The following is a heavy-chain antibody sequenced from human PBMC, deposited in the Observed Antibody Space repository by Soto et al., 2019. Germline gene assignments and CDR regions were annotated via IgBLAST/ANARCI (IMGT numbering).Heavy chain of an antibody. Sequence: GGSLRLSCAASGFNFNYYAMNWVRQVPGKGLERVSYISATGAKIDYSDCVKGRFTISRDNARNSLYFQMNRLRDEDTAVYHDVADWTYGSHWVSHFVQWGRGTLVAVSS. CDR3: VADWTYGSHWVSHFVQ. J-gene: IGHJ4*02. CDR2: ISATGAKI. V-gene: IGHV3-48*02. D-gene: IGHD6-19*01. CDR1: GFNFNYYA.